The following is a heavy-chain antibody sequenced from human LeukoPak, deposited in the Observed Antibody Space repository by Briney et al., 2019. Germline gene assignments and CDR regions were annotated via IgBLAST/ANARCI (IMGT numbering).Heavy chain of an antibody. Sequence: GGSLRLSCAASGFTFSSYWMSWVRQAPGKGLEWVANIKQDGSEKYYVDSVKGRFTISRDNAKNSLYLQMNSLRAEDMALYYYAKGQYYYDSSGSPFDSWGQGTLVTVSS. J-gene: IGHJ4*02. V-gene: IGHV3-7*03. CDR1: GFTFSSYW. CDR3: AKGQYYYDSSGSPFDS. D-gene: IGHD3-22*01. CDR2: IKQDGSEK.